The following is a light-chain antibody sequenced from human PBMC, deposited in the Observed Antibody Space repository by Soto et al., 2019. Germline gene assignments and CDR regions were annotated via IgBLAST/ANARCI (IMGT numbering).Light chain of an antibody. CDR1: QSVSTN. Sequence: EIVMTQSPATLSVSPGEGATLSCRASQSVSTNLAWYQQKPGQAPSLLIYGASTRATGGPAGFSGSGSGTEFTLTISSLQSEDFTVYHCQQYNDWPHTFGQGTKLEIK. V-gene: IGKV3-15*01. CDR3: QQYNDWPHT. CDR2: GAS. J-gene: IGKJ2*01.